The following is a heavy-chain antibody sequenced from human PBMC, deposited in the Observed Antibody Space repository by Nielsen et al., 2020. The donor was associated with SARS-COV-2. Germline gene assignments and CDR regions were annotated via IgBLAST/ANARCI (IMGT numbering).Heavy chain of an antibody. D-gene: IGHD3-10*01. Sequence: GESLKISCAASGFTFSSYAMSWVRQAPGKGLEWVSAISGSGGSTYYADSVKGRFTISRDNSKNTLYLQMNSLRAEDTAVYYCAKEGFGHYFDYWGQGTLVTVSS. J-gene: IGHJ4*02. V-gene: IGHV3-23*01. CDR3: AKEGFGHYFDY. CDR1: GFTFSSYA. CDR2: ISGSGGST.